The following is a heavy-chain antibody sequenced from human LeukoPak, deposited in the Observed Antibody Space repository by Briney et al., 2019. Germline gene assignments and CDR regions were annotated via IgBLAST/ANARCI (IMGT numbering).Heavy chain of an antibody. J-gene: IGHJ4*02. CDR3: AKATSPYDYVWGTSD. CDR2: TSYNGRES. V-gene: IGHV3-30*18. D-gene: IGHD3-16*01. Sequence: QPGGSLRLSCEASDITFSSYGMHWVRQAPGKGLEWVAVTSYNGRESYYVDSVKGRFTISRDNSKNTLYLQMNSVTTDDTAVYYCAKATSPYDYVWGTSDWGQGTLVTVSS. CDR1: DITFSSYG.